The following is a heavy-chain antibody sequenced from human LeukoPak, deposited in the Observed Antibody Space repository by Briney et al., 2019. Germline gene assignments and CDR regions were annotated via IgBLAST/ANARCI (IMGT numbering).Heavy chain of an antibody. CDR2: ISASTSNT. D-gene: IGHD2-2*01. CDR3: ARASLLSFDY. CDR1: GFTFSRYA. V-gene: IGHV3-23*01. Sequence: GESLTLFCAASGFTFSRYAMTWVRQAPGKGLEWVSFISASTSNTFYADSVKGRFTISRDNSKNTLYLQMNSLRAEDTAVYYCARASLLSFDYWGQGTLVTVSS. J-gene: IGHJ4*02.